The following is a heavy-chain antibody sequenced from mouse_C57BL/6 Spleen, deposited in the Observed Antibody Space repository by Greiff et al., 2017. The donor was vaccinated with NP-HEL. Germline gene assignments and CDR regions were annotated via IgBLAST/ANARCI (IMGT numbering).Heavy chain of an antibody. J-gene: IGHJ1*03. Sequence: VQLKESGPGLAKPSQTLSLTCSVTGYSITSDYWNWIRTFPGTKLEYMGYISYSGSTYYNPSLKSRISITRDTSKNQYYLQLNSVTTEDTATYYCARCPVYDGYYEGYFDVWGTGTTVTVSS. CDR3: ARCPVYDGYYEGYFDV. CDR1: GYSITSDY. CDR2: ISYSGST. D-gene: IGHD2-3*01. V-gene: IGHV3-8*01.